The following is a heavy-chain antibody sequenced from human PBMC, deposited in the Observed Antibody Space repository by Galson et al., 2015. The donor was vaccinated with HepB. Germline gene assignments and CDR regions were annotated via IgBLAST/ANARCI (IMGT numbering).Heavy chain of an antibody. J-gene: IGHJ3*02. D-gene: IGHD4-17*01. CDR1: GGTFSSYA. CDR2: IIPIFGTA. CDR3: VVYGDYEWGAFDI. Sequence: SVKVSCKASGGTFSSYAISWVRQAPGQGLEWMGGIIPIFGTANYAQKFQGRVTITADESTSTAYMELSSLRSEDTAVYYCVVYGDYEWGAFDIWGQGTMVTVSS. V-gene: IGHV1-69*13.